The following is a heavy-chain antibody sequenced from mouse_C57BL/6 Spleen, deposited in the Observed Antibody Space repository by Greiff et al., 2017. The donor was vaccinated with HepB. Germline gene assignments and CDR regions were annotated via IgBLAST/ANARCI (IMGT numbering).Heavy chain of an antibody. V-gene: IGHV7-3*01. D-gene: IGHD2-4*01. Sequence: EVKLVESGGGLVQPGGSLSLSCAASGFTFTDYYMSWVRQPPGKALEWLGFIRNKANGYTTEYSASVKGRFTISRDNSQSILYLQMNALRAENSATYYCASLDYDGPYYYAMDYWGQGTSVTVSS. CDR2: IRNKANGYTT. CDR1: GFTFTDYY. J-gene: IGHJ4*01. CDR3: ASLDYDGPYYYAMDY.